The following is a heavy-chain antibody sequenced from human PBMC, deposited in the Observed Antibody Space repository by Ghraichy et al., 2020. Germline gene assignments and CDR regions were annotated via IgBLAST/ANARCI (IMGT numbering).Heavy chain of an antibody. Sequence: GGSLRLSCAASGFTFDKYAIHWVRQAPGKGLEWVAVIAYDGTDQYYADSVKGRFTISRDNSKNTLYLQMNSLRADDTAMYYCVRGRYYDLWTGYYKGIDYWGQGTRVTVSS. CDR1: GFTFDKYA. J-gene: IGHJ4*02. CDR2: IAYDGTDQ. D-gene: IGHD3-9*01. V-gene: IGHV3-30-3*01. CDR3: VRGRYYDLWTGYYKGIDY.